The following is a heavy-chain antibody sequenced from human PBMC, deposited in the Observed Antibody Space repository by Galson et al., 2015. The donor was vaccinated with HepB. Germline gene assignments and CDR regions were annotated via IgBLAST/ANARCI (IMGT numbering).Heavy chain of an antibody. D-gene: IGHD3-10*01. J-gene: IGHJ4*02. CDR2: ISATGGST. CDR3: AKVSMVRGLIISFDQ. CDR1: GFTFNSYA. Sequence: SLRLSCAASGFTFNSYAMSWVRQAPGKGLEWVSGISATGGSTYHADSVKGRFTISRDNSKNTLFLQMNSLRAEDTAVYYCAKVSMVRGLIISFDQWGQGTLVTVSS. V-gene: IGHV3-23*01.